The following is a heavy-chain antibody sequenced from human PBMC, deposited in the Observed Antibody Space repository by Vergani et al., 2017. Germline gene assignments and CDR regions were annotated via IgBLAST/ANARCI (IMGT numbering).Heavy chain of an antibody. Sequence: QVQLQESGPGVVKPSQTLSLTCTVSGYSISSGYYWGWIRQPPGKGLEWIGSIYHSGSTYYNPSLKSRVTISVDTSKNQFSLKLSSVTAADTAVYYCARARSGYLHHFDYWGQGTLVTVSS. D-gene: IGHD3-22*01. CDR2: IYHSGST. J-gene: IGHJ4*02. CDR3: ARARSGYLHHFDY. V-gene: IGHV4-38-2*02. CDR1: GYSISSGYY.